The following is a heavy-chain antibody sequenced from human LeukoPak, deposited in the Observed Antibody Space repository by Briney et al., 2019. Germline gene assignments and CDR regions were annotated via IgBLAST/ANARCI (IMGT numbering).Heavy chain of an antibody. D-gene: IGHD3-10*01. Sequence: PGRSLRLSCAAAGFTFSSYAMHWVRQAPGKGLEWVALISYDGSYKDYADSVKGRFTISRDTSKNTLFLQVISLRAEDTAVYYCARDTYHGSGRHYYYYMDVWGKGTTVTVSS. J-gene: IGHJ6*03. CDR1: GFTFSSYA. CDR3: ARDTYHGSGRHYYYYMDV. V-gene: IGHV3-30*04. CDR2: ISYDGSYK.